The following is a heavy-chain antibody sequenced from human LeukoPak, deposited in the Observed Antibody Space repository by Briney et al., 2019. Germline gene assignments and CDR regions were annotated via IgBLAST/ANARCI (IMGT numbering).Heavy chain of an antibody. V-gene: IGHV3-20*04. CDR2: INWNGGDK. CDR3: ARSPEWDPKQLGFKYFDY. D-gene: IGHD1-26*01. Sequence: PGGSLRLSCAASGFSFHGDGMSWVRQAPGEGLEWVSGINWNGGDKRYADSVRGRFTISRDNAKNSLYLHMNSLRGEDTALYYCARSPEWDPKQLGFKYFDYWGQGTLVTVSS. CDR1: GFSFHGDG. J-gene: IGHJ4*02.